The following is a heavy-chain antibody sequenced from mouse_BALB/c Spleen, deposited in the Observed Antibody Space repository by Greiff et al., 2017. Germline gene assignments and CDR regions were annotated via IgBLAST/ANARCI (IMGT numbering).Heavy chain of an antibody. D-gene: IGHD2-1*01. CDR1: GYNFTSYW. J-gene: IGHJ2*01. CDR3: ARSEVYGNYLDY. V-gene: IGHV1-55*01. Sequence: QVQLKQPGAELVKPGTSVKLSCKASGYNFTSYWINWVKLRPGQGLEWIGDIYPGSGSTNYNEKFKSKATLTVDTSSSTAYMQLSSLASEDSALYYCARSEVYGNYLDYWGQGTTLTVSS. CDR2: IYPGSGST.